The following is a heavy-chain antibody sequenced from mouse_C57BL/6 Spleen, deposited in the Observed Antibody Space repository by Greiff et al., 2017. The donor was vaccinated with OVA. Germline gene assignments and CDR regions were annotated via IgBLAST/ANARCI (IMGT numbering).Heavy chain of an antibody. J-gene: IGHJ1*03. CDR3: GRGRYFDV. CDR1: GYTFTSYW. CDR2: IDPSDSYT. Sequence: VQLQQPGAELVMPGASVKLSCKASGYTFTSYWMHWVKQRPGQGLEWIGEIDPSDSYTNYNQKFKGKSTLTVDKSSSTAYMQLRSLTSEDSAVYYCGRGRYFDVWGTGTTVTVSS. V-gene: IGHV1-69*01.